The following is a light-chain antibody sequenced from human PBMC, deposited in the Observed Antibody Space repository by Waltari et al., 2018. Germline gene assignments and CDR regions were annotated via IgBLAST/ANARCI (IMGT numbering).Light chain of an antibody. CDR3: AAWDVSLNDVV. CDR1: SPNIGSNT. Sequence: QSVLTQAPSASGTPGQSVAISCSGSSPNIGSNTVNWYQQVPGTAPKLLIYVNNERPSGVPDRFSGSKSGTSASLAISGLQSEDEADYYCAAWDVSLNDVVFGGGTKVTVL. V-gene: IGLV1-44*01. J-gene: IGLJ2*01. CDR2: VNN.